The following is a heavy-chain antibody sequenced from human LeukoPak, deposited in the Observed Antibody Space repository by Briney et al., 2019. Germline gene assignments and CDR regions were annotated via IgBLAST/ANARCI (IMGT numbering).Heavy chain of an antibody. V-gene: IGHV4-34*01. Sequence: PSETLSLTCAVYGGSFSGYYWSWIRQPPGKGLEWIGEINHSGSTNYNPSLKSRVTISVDTSKNQFSLKLSSVTAADTAVYYCAKGAASRGYTYVANWGQGTLVTVSS. J-gene: IGHJ4*02. CDR3: AKGAASRGYTYVAN. CDR1: GGSFSGYY. D-gene: IGHD5-18*01. CDR2: INHSGST.